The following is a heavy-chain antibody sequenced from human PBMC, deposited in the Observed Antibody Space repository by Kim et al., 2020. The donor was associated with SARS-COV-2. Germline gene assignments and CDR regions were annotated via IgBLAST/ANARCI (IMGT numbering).Heavy chain of an antibody. V-gene: IGHV6-1*01. D-gene: IGHD4-17*01. CDR1: GDSFSSNSAA. CDR3: ARDRMTTYPFYYYGMDV. J-gene: IGHJ6*02. CDR2: TYYRSKWYN. Sequence: SQTLSLTCAISGDSFSSNSAAWNWIRQSPSRGLEWLGRTYYRSKWYNDYAVSVKSRITINPDTSKNQFSLQLNSVTPEDTAVYYCARDRMTTYPFYYYGMDVWGQGTTVTVSS.